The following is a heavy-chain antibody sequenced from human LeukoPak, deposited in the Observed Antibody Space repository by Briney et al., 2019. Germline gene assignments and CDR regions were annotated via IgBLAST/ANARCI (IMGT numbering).Heavy chain of an antibody. V-gene: IGHV3-48*02. CDR1: GFSFSTYS. D-gene: IGHD5-12*01. CDR3: ARDRYSTY. Sequence: GGSLRLSCAASGFSFSTYSMTWVRQAPGKGLEWVSYISSSGTTIYYAYSVKGRFTISRDNAKNSLYLHMNSLRDEDTAVCYCARDRYSTYWGQGTLVTVSS. CDR2: ISSSGTTI. J-gene: IGHJ4*02.